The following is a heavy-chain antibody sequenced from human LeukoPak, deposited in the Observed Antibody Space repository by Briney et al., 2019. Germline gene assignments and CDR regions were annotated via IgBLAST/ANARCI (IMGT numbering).Heavy chain of an antibody. Sequence: KPGASVKVSCKASGYTFTSYYMHWVRQAPGLGLEWMGIINPSGGGTTYSQNFQGRVTMTRDMSTSTVYMELSSLRSEDTAVYYCARDGHRRFHYDNGAYRFDNWGQGTLVTVSS. CDR2: INPSGGGT. J-gene: IGHJ4*02. D-gene: IGHD3-22*01. V-gene: IGHV1-46*01. CDR3: ARDGHRRFHYDNGAYRFDN. CDR1: GYTFTSYY.